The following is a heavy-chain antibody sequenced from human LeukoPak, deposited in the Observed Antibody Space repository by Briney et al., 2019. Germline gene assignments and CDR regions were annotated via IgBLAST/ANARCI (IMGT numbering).Heavy chain of an antibody. CDR1: GGSISSGGYY. J-gene: IGHJ4*02. CDR3: ARGYDSSAYYPFNY. V-gene: IGHV4-31*03. CDR2: IYYSGST. D-gene: IGHD3-22*01. Sequence: SETLSLTCTVSGGSISSGGYYWSWIRQHPGKGLEWIGYIYYSGSTYYNPSLKSRVTISVDTSKNQFSLMLSSVTAADTAVYYCARGYDSSAYYPFNYWGQGTLVTVSS.